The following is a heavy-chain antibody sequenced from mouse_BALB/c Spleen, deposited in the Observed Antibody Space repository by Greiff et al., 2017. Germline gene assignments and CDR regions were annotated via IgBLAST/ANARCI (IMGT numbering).Heavy chain of an antibody. CDR2: ISYSGST. CDR1: GYSITSDYA. J-gene: IGHJ4*01. V-gene: IGHV3-2*02. CDR3: ARRGYIFYAMDY. Sequence: EVKLVESGPGLVKPSQSLSLTCTVTGYSITSDYAWNWIRQFPGNKLEWMGYISYSGSTSYNPSLKSRISITRDTSKNQFFLQLNSVTTEDTATYYCARRGYIFYAMDYWGQGTSVTVSS. D-gene: IGHD2-2*01.